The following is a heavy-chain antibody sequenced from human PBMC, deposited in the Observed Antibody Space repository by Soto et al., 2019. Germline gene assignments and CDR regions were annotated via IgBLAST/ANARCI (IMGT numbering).Heavy chain of an antibody. Sequence: PGGSLRLSCAASGFTFSNFSMNWVRQAPGKGLEWVSCISSRSSFIYYADSVQGRFTISRDNAKNSLHLQLSSLRADDTAVYFCARGEEWLLLSLQGVFDQWGQGTLVTVSS. V-gene: IGHV3-21*04. CDR1: GFTFSNFS. J-gene: IGHJ4*02. CDR2: ISSRSSFI. D-gene: IGHD3-3*01. CDR3: ARGEEWLLLSLQGVFDQ.